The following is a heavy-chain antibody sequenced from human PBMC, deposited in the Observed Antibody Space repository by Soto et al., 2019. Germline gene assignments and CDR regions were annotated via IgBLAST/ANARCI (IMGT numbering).Heavy chain of an antibody. V-gene: IGHV3-21*01. CDR2: ISSSSSYI. CDR1: GFTFSSYS. D-gene: IGHD2-15*01. J-gene: IGHJ3*02. CDR3: VGEFLGGGVAARGREAFDI. Sequence: PGGSLRLSCAASGFTFSSYSMNWVRQAPGKGLEWVSSISSSSSYIYYADSVKGRFTISRDNAKNSLYLQMNSLRAEDTAVYYCVGEFLGGGVAARGREAFDIGGKGTMVT.